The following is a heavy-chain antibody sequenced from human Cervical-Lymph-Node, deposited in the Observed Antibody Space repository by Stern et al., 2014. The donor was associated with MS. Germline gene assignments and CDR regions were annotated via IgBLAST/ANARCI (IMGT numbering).Heavy chain of an antibody. CDR3: ARDSAYYYYGVDV. V-gene: IGHV3-7*01. CDR2: IKQDGSEK. Sequence: EVQLEESGGGLVQPGGSLRLSCAASGFTFSSYWMSWVRQAPGKGLEWVANIKQDGSEKYYVDSVKGRFTISRDNAKNSLYLQMNSLRAEDTAVYYCARDSAYYYYGVDVWGQGTTVTVSS. CDR1: GFTFSSYW. J-gene: IGHJ6*02. D-gene: IGHD3-10*01.